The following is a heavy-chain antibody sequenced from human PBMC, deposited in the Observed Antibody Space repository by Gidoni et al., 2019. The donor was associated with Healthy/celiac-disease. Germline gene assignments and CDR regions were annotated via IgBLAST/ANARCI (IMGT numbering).Heavy chain of an antibody. V-gene: IGHV4-31*03. Sequence: QVQLQESGPGLVKPSQPLSLTCTVSVGSISSGVYYWSWIRQHPGKGLEWIGYIYYSGSTYYNPSLKSRVTISVDTSKNQFSLKMSSVTAADTAVYYCARNTVTLNYGMDVWGQGTTVTVSS. J-gene: IGHJ6*02. CDR1: VGSISSGVYY. CDR2: IYYSGST. D-gene: IGHD4-17*01. CDR3: ARNTVTLNYGMDV.